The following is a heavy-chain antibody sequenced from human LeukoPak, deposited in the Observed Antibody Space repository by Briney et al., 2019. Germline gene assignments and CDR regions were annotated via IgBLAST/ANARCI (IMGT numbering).Heavy chain of an antibody. CDR3: ARGRWGFGY. D-gene: IGHD7-27*01. V-gene: IGHV4-59*01. Sequence: SETLSLTCAVYGGSFSGYYWSWIRQPPGKGLEWIGYIYYSGSTNYNPSLKSRVTISVDTSKNQFSLKLSSVTAADTAVYYCARGRWGFGYWGQGTLVTVSS. CDR2: IYYSGST. CDR1: GGSFSGYY. J-gene: IGHJ4*02.